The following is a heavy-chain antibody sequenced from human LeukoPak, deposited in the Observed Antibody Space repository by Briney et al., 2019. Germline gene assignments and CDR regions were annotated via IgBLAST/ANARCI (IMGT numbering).Heavy chain of an antibody. J-gene: IGHJ4*02. D-gene: IGHD3-10*01. CDR1: GGSFSGYY. CDR3: ARRTVRGVIKY. Sequence: SETLSLTCAVYGGSFSGYYWSWIRQPPGKGLEWIGEINHSGSTNYNPSLKSRVTISVDTSKNQFSLKLSSVTAADTAVYYCARRTVRGVIKYWDQGSLVTVSS. V-gene: IGHV4-34*01. CDR2: INHSGST.